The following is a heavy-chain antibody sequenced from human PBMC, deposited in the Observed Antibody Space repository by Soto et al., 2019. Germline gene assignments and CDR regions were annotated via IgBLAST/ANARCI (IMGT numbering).Heavy chain of an antibody. CDR3: ARDMVRGVTKDYYYGMDV. CDR1: GGTFSSYA. D-gene: IGHD3-10*01. J-gene: IGHJ6*02. CDR2: IIPIFGTA. Sequence: SVKVSCKASGGTFSSYAISWVRQAPGQGLEWMGGIIPIFGTANYAQKFQGRVTITADESTSTAYMELSSLRSEDTAVYYCARDMVRGVTKDYYYGMDVWGQGTTVTVSS. V-gene: IGHV1-69*13.